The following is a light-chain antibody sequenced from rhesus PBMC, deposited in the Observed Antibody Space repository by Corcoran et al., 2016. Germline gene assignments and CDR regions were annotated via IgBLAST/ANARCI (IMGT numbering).Light chain of an antibody. CDR2: AAT. CDR1: QGISSW. J-gene: IGKJ4*01. V-gene: IGKV1-18*01. CDR3: QQGYNTPLT. Sequence: DIQMTQSPSSLSASVGDKVTNTCRASQGISSWLAWYQQKPGKAPKLLIYAATSLQSGVPSRFSGSGSGTDYTLPISSLQPEDFATYYCQQGYNTPLTFGGGTKVEIK.